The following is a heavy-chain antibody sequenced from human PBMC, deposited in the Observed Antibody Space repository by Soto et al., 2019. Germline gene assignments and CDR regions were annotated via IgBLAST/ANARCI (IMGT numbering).Heavy chain of an antibody. CDR3: ARDVAMPSGLGLGY. D-gene: IGHD6-19*01. CDR1: GFVFSNYG. Sequence: QVQVVESGGGVVQPGRSLRLSCAASGFVFSNYGIHWVRQAPGKGLEWVAFISNDGSKKYYGDSVKGLFTISRDNSENTVYLQMTSLRPDDTAVFYCARDVAMPSGLGLGYWGQGTLVTVSS. J-gene: IGHJ4*02. V-gene: IGHV3-30*03. CDR2: ISNDGSKK.